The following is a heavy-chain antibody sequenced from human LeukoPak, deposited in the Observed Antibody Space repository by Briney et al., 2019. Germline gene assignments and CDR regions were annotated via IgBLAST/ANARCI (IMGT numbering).Heavy chain of an antibody. D-gene: IGHD2-15*01. V-gene: IGHV4-34*01. CDR2: INHSGST. J-gene: IGHJ4*02. CDR1: GGSFSGYY. CDR3: ARAPLDEGYCGGGSCYYFDY. Sequence: SETLSLACAVYGGSFSGYYWSWIRQPPGKGLEWIGEINHSGSTNYNPSLKSRVTISVDTSKNQFSLKLSSVTAADTAVYYGARAPLDEGYCGGGSCYYFDYWGQGTLVTVSS.